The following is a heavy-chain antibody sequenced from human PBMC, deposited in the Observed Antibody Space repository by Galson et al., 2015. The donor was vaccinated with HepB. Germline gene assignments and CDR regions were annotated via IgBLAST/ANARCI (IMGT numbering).Heavy chain of an antibody. D-gene: IGHD1-7*01. J-gene: IGHJ4*02. CDR1: GGSIGSYY. CDR2: IFYSGTT. V-gene: IGHV4-59*08. Sequence: SETLSLTCTVSGGSIGSYYWNWIRQPPGKGLEWIGYIFYSGTTNYNPSLKSRVTISVDTSKNQFSLRLTSVTAADTAVYYCARRRWELPFDYWGPGALVIVSS. CDR3: ARRRWELPFDY.